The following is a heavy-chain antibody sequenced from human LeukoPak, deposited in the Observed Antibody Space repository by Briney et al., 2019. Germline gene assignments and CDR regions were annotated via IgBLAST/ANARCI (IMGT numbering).Heavy chain of an antibody. CDR2: ISGSSSYI. J-gene: IGHJ4*02. Sequence: KPGGSLRLSCAASAFTFSRYSMNWVRQAPGKGLEWVSSISGSSSYIYYADSVKGRFTISRDNAKNSLYLQMNSLRAEDTAVYYCARGLSGYDSFSDYWGQGTLVTVSS. D-gene: IGHD5-12*01. CDR1: AFTFSRYS. CDR3: ARGLSGYDSFSDY. V-gene: IGHV3-21*01.